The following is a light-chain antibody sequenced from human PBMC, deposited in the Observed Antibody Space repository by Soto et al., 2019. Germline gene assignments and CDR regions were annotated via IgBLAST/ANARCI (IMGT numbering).Light chain of an antibody. V-gene: IGKV3-15*01. Sequence: EIVLTQSPATLSLSPGERATLSCRASQSVRSHLAWYQQKPGQAPSLLIFGASTRATGVPARFSGSESGTEFTLTISTLQSEDVAVYFCQQYNDWPRTFGGGTKVDIK. J-gene: IGKJ4*01. CDR2: GAS. CDR3: QQYNDWPRT. CDR1: QSVRSH.